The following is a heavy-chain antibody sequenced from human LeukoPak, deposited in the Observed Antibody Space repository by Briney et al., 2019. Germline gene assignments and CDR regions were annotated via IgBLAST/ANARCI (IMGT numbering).Heavy chain of an antibody. Sequence: SETLSLTCAVYGDSLSDYYWSWIRQPPGKGRERIGELDRGGSTNYDSSLKSRVTLSVDTSKNQFSLRVKSVTAADTAVYYCARGRGRGSGYYRFDSWGQGNLVTVSS. CDR1: GDSLSDYY. CDR3: ARGRGRGSGYYRFDS. V-gene: IGHV4-34*01. D-gene: IGHD3-22*01. CDR2: LDRGGST. J-gene: IGHJ4*02.